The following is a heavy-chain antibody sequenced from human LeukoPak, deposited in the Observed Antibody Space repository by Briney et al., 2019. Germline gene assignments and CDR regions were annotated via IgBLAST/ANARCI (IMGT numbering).Heavy chain of an antibody. CDR3: ARDGIYGSGSYYEISWFDP. CDR2: INPNSGGT. D-gene: IGHD3-10*01. V-gene: IGHV1-2*02. CDR1: GYTFTDYY. Sequence: ASVKVSCKASGYTFTDYYMHWVRQAPGQGLEWMGWINPNSGGTNYAQKFQGRVTMTSDTSISTAYMELSRLRSDDTAVYYCARDGIYGSGSYYEISWFDPWGQGTLVTVSS. J-gene: IGHJ5*02.